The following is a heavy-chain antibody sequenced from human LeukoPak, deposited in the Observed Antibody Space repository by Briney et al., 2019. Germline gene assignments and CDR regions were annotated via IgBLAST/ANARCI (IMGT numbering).Heavy chain of an antibody. CDR1: GYTFTDYY. CDR2: INPNSGVT. J-gene: IGHJ5*02. D-gene: IGHD6-13*01. V-gene: IGHV1-2*02. Sequence: ASVKVSCKTSGYTFTDYYMHWVRQAPGQGLEWMGWINPNSGVTKYAQKFQGRVTMTRDPSISTAYMELSGLTSNDTAVYYCARTREYSSSWYFPPFDPWGQGTLVTVSS. CDR3: ARTREYSSSWYFPPFDP.